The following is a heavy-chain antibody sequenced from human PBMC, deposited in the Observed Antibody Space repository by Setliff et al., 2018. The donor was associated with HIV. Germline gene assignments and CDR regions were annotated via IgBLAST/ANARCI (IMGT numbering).Heavy chain of an antibody. CDR2: INAGNGNT. CDR3: ARDDGDTAMVSYYYYYYMDV. CDR1: GYTFTSYA. D-gene: IGHD5-18*01. V-gene: IGHV1-3*01. Sequence: ASVKVSCKASGYTFTSYAMHWVRQAPGQRLEWMGWINAGNGNTKYSQKFQGRVTITRDTSASTAYMELSSLRSEDTAVYYCARDDGDTAMVSYYYYYYMDVWGKGTTVTSP. J-gene: IGHJ6*03.